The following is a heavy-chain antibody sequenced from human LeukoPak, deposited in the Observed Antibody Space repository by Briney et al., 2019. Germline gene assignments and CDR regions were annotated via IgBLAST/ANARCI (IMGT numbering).Heavy chain of an antibody. D-gene: IGHD1-26*01. CDR3: ASAGQWELLSYYFDY. CDR2: ISYDGSNK. Sequence: GGSLRLSCAASGFTFSGYAMHWVRQAPGKGLEWVAVISYDGSNKYYADSVKGRFTISRDNSKSTLYLLTDSLRGEDTAVYYCASAGQWELLSYYFDYWGQGTLVTASS. V-gene: IGHV3-30*04. CDR1: GFTFSGYA. J-gene: IGHJ4*02.